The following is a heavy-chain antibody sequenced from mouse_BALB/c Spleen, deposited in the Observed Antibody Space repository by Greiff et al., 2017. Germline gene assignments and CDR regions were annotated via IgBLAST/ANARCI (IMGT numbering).Heavy chain of an antibody. CDR3: AGHDYEGYIDV. V-gene: IGHV3-8*02. J-gene: IGHJ1*01. Sequence: EVKVEESGPSLVKPSQTLSLTCSVTGDSITSGYWNWIRKFPGNKLEYMGYISYSGSTYYNPSLKSRISITRDTSKNQYYLQLKSVTTEDTATYCCAGHDYEGYIDVWGAGTTVTVSS. D-gene: IGHD2-4*01. CDR1: GDSITSGY. CDR2: ISYSGST.